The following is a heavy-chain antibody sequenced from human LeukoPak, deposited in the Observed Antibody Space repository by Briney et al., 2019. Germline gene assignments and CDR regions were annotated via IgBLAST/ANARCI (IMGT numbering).Heavy chain of an antibody. CDR1: GFTFTRYN. V-gene: IGHV3-21*01. D-gene: IGHD3-22*01. Sequence: GGSLRLSCAASGFTFTRYNINWVRQAPGKGLEWVSSISSSSSYIYYADSVKGRFTISRDNAKNSLYLQMNSLRAEDTAVYYCARAYYYDSGGYSPFDYWGRGTLVTVSS. J-gene: IGHJ4*02. CDR3: ARAYYYDSGGYSPFDY. CDR2: ISSSSSYI.